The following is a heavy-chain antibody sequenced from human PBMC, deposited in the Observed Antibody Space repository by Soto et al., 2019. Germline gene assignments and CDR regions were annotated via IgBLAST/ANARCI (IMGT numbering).Heavy chain of an antibody. CDR3: ARDRAAARPGDY. D-gene: IGHD6-6*01. J-gene: IGHJ4*02. CDR2: ISAYNGNT. CDR1: GYTITSYG. Sequence: ASVKVSCKASGYTITSYGISWVLQAPGQGLEWMGWISAYNGNTNYAQKLQGRVTMTTDTSTSTAYMGLRSLRSDDTAVYYCARDRAAARPGDYWGQGTLVTVSS. V-gene: IGHV1-18*04.